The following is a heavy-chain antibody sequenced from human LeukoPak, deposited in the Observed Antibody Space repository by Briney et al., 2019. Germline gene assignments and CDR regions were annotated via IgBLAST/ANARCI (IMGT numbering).Heavy chain of an antibody. CDR2: ISGGGGST. CDR3: AKDLGYCSSTSCYSWFDP. CDR1: GFTFSSYA. D-gene: IGHD2-2*01. Sequence: GRSLRLSCVASGFTFSSYAMSWVRQAPGKGLEWVSTISGGGGSTYYVDSVKGRFTISRDNSKNTLYLQMNSLRAEDTAVYYCAKDLGYCSSTSCYSWFDPWGQGTLVTVSS. V-gene: IGHV3-23*01. J-gene: IGHJ5*02.